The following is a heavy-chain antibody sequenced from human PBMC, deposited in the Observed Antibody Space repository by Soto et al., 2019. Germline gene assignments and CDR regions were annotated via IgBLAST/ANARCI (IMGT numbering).Heavy chain of an antibody. Sequence: SETLSLTSTVSGGSISSYYWSWIRQPPGKGLEWIGYIYYSGSTNYNPSLKSRVTISVDTSKNQFSLKLSSVTAADTAVYYCARAYSRSYRTYYYYGMDVWGQGTTVTVSS. J-gene: IGHJ6*02. V-gene: IGHV4-59*01. CDR3: ARAYSRSYRTYYYYGMDV. CDR2: IYYSGST. CDR1: GGSISSYY. D-gene: IGHD1-26*01.